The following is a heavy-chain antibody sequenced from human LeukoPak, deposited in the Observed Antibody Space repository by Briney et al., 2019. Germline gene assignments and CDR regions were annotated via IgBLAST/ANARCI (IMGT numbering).Heavy chain of an antibody. D-gene: IGHD6-19*01. Sequence: ASVKVSCKASGYTFIDYYMHWVRQAPGQGLEWMGWINPKTGGTRCSQKFQGRVTMTSDRSISTAYMEVTGLEFDDTAVYYCARSSGFSRFDYWGQGALVTVSS. CDR1: GYTFIDYY. V-gene: IGHV1-2*02. CDR2: INPKTGGT. CDR3: ARSSGFSRFDY. J-gene: IGHJ4*02.